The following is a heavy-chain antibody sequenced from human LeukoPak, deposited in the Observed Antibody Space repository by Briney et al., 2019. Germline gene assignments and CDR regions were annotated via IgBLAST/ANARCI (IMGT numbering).Heavy chain of an antibody. CDR3: AKGKAAGLLDWFDP. V-gene: IGHV3-23*01. CDR2: IVASYPGT. CDR1: GFAFSDYT. Sequence: GGSLRLSCAASGFAFSDYTMAWVRQAPGKGLEWVSGIVASYPGTYYVDSVQGRFVVSRDNSKNTLYLQMNRLRPEDAAMYFCAKGKAAGLLDWFDPWGPGTLVTVSS. J-gene: IGHJ5*02. D-gene: IGHD6-19*01.